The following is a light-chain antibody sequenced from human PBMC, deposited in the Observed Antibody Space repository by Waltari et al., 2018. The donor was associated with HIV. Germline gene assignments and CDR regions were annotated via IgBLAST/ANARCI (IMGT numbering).Light chain of an antibody. CDR2: GAA. J-gene: IGKJ1*01. Sequence: EIVLTPSPGTLSLSPGEGATLPCKASEAISSSHLAWYQLKPRQAPRLLIYGAAVRAADVPDRFSGRAFGADFTLAITRLEPDDFAVYFCHQYDALPETFGQGT. CDR1: EAISSSH. CDR3: HQYDALPET. V-gene: IGKV3-20*01.